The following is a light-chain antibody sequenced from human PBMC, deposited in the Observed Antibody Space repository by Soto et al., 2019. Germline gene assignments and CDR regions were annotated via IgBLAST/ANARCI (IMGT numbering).Light chain of an antibody. CDR1: HRSSTN. CDR3: QQYNDWHSRT. CDR2: GTS. V-gene: IGKV3-15*01. Sequence: EIVVTQSPSTLSVSPGERATLSYRASHRSSTNLASYQQQTGQDPRLLIYGTSTRATGIPDRFSGSGSGTAVTLTIIRLEHEDSAVYFCQQYNDWHSRTFGGGTKVDIK. J-gene: IGKJ4*02.